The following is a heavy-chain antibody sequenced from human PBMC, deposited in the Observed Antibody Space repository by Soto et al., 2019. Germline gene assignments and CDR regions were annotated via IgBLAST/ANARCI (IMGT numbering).Heavy chain of an antibody. CDR1: GFTFSIRF. D-gene: IGHD3-9*01. Sequence: EVQLVESGGGLVQPGGSLSLSCAASGFTFSIRFMSWVRQAPGKGLEWVANINEDGSDKYYVDSVRGRFTISRDNAKNSRYLQMDTLRVEDTAVYYCVTSLTWLTDYWGQGTLVTVSS. CDR2: INEDGSDK. CDR3: VTSLTWLTDY. J-gene: IGHJ4*02. V-gene: IGHV3-7*05.